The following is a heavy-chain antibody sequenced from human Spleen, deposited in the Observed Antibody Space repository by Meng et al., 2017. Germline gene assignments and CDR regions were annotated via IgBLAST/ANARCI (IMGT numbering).Heavy chain of an antibody. J-gene: IGHJ4*02. CDR2: IDISGDTT. Sequence: GESLKISCAVSGFTFSTSAMSWVRQAPGKGLEWVSSIDISGDTTSYADSVKGRFTISRDNSKNTLYLQMNNLRAQDTAIYYCAKEIRPNDYWGQGTLVAFSS. D-gene: IGHD3-16*01. CDR1: GFTFSTSA. CDR3: AKEIRPNDY. V-gene: IGHV3-23*01.